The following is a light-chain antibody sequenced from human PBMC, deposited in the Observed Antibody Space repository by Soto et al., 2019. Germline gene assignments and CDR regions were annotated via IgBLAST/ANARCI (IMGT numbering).Light chain of an antibody. J-gene: IGKJ1*01. CDR1: QSVTKY. CDR3: QQRYNWPPT. Sequence: EIVLTQSPATLSLSPGERATISCRASQSVTKYLAWYRQKPGQAPRLLIYDASSRATGIPTRFSGSGSGTDFTLTISSLEPEDFAIYYCQQRYNWPPTFGQGTKVDI. CDR2: DAS. V-gene: IGKV3-11*01.